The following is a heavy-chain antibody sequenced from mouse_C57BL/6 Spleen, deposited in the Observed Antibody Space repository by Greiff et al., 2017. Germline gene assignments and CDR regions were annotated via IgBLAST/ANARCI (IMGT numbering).Heavy chain of an antibody. CDR1: GFTFSDYY. CDR3: AREGNYYGSRYWYFDV. Sequence: DVMLVESEGGLVQPGSSMKLSCTASGFTFSDYYMAWVRQVPEKGLEWVANINYDGSSTYYLDSLKSRFIISRDNAKNILYLQMSSLKSEDTATYYCAREGNYYGSRYWYFDVWGTGTTVTVSS. D-gene: IGHD1-1*01. V-gene: IGHV5-16*01. CDR2: INYDGSST. J-gene: IGHJ1*03.